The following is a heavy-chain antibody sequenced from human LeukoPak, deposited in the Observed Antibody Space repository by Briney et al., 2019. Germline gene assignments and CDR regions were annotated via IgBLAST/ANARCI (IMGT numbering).Heavy chain of an antibody. D-gene: IGHD4-11*01. CDR2: IYSSGST. J-gene: IGHJ4*02. V-gene: IGHV3-53*01. Sequence: GGSLRLSCAASGFTVSSNYMNWVRQAPGKGLEWVSVIYSSGSTYYADSVKGRFTISRDNSKNTLYLQMNSLRAEDTAVYYCARDLYSVSHDYWGQGTLVTVSS. CDR1: GFTVSSNY. CDR3: ARDLYSVSHDY.